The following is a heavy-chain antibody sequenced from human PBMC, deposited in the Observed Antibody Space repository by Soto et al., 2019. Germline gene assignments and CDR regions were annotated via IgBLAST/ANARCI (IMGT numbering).Heavy chain of an antibody. CDR3: ASEAVAATNYFDY. D-gene: IGHD2-15*01. V-gene: IGHV4-31*03. CDR1: GGSISSGGYY. CDR2: IYYSGST. J-gene: IGHJ4*02. Sequence: QVQLQETGPGLVKPSQTLSLTCTVSGGSISSGGYYWSWIRQHPGKGLEWIGYIYYSGSTYYNPSLKSRVTISVDTSKNQYSLKLSSVTAADTAVYYCASEAVAATNYFDYWGQGTLVAVSS.